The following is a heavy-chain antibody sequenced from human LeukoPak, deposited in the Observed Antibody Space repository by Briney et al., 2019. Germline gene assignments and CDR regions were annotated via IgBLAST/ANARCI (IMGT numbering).Heavy chain of an antibody. J-gene: IGHJ4*02. V-gene: IGHV4-59*01. CDR2: INNSATT. Sequence: PSETLSLTCTVSGDSISSYYWSWIRQPPGKGLEWMGYINNSATTNYNPSLKSRVTISMDTSKNQFSLKLTSVTAADTAVYYCARDRGGFSANFDYWGQGTLVTVSS. CDR3: ARDRGGFSANFDY. D-gene: IGHD3-10*01. CDR1: GDSISSYY.